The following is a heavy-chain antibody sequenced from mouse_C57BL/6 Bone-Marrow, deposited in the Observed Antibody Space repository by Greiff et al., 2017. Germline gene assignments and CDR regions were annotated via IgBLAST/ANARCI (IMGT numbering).Heavy chain of an antibody. CDR3: AYRCYYLYYYAMDY. CDR2: IHPSDSDT. CDR1: GYTFTSYW. Sequence: QVQLQQPGAELVKPGASVKVSCKASGYTFTSYWMHWVKQRPGQGLEWIGRIHPSDSDTNYNQKFKGKATLTVDKSSSTAYMQLSSLTSEDSAVYYCAYRCYYLYYYAMDYWGQGTSVTVSS. J-gene: IGHJ4*01. V-gene: IGHV1-74*01. D-gene: IGHD2-3*01.